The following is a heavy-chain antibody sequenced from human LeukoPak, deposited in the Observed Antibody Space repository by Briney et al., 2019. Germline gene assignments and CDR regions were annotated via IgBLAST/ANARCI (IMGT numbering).Heavy chain of an antibody. J-gene: IGHJ6*03. CDR1: GYSISSGYY. CDR2: IYTSGST. CDR3: ARTTEGGYTYGYFYYYYMDV. V-gene: IGHV4-61*02. Sequence: SETLSLTCTVSGYSISSGYYWSWIRQPAGKGLEWIGRIYTSGSTNYNPALKSRVTISVDTSKNQFSLKLSSVTAADTAVYYCARTTEGGYTYGYFYYYYMDVWGKGTTVTISS. D-gene: IGHD5-18*01.